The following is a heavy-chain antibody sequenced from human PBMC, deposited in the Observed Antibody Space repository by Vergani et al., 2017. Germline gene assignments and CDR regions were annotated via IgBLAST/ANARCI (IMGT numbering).Heavy chain of an antibody. CDR3: ARGPMVRGVIYYYYYMDV. V-gene: IGHV3-48*01. D-gene: IGHD3-10*01. CDR2: ISSSSSTI. J-gene: IGHJ6*03. CDR1: GFTFSSYS. Sequence: EVQLVESGGGLVQPGGSLRLSCAASGFTFSSYSMNWVRQAPGKGLEWVSYISSSSSTIYYADSVKGRFTISRDNAKNSLYLQMNSLRAEDTAVYYCARGPMVRGVIYYYYYMDVWGKGTTVTVSS.